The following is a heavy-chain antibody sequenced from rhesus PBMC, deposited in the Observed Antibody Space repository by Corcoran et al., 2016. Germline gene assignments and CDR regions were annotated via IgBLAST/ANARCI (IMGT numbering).Heavy chain of an antibody. V-gene: IGHV4S10*01. CDR3: GGQWYGLDS. CDR2: IYGSSTST. CDR1: GGSISDSYR. J-gene: IGHJ6*01. D-gene: IGHD5-24*01. Sequence: QVQLQESGPGVVKPSETLSLTCAVSGGSISDSYRWSWIRQPPGKGLEWIGYIYGSSTSTNYNPSLKSRVTISKDTSKNQFSLNLSSVTAADTAVYYCGGQWYGLDSWGQGVVVTVSS.